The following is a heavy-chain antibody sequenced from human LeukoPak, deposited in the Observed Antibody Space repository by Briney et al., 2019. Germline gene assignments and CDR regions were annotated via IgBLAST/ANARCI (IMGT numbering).Heavy chain of an antibody. CDR3: ARGLTMLDY. V-gene: IGHV4-59*01. CDR1: GDSISSYY. CDR2: IYYTGSS. J-gene: IGHJ4*02. Sequence: SETLSLTCTVSGDSISSYYWSWIRQPPGKGLQWIGYIYYTGSSSYNPSLKSRVTISIDTSKNHFSLRLSSVTAADTAVYYCARGLTMLDYWGQGSLVTVSS. D-gene: IGHD3-10*01.